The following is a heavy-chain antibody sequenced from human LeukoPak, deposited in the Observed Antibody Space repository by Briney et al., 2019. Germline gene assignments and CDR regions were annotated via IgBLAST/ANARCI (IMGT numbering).Heavy chain of an antibody. J-gene: IGHJ3*02. CDR1: GYTFSSYY. V-gene: IGHV1-46*01. Sequence: ASVKVSCKASGYTFSSYYMHWVRQAPGQGLEWMGIITPSGGRTSYAQKFEGRVTMTRDTSTSTVYMELSSLRAEDTAVYYCARKGGSAWYEVVFDIWGQGTMVTVSS. CDR2: ITPSGGRT. CDR3: ARKGGSAWYEVVFDI. D-gene: IGHD6-19*01.